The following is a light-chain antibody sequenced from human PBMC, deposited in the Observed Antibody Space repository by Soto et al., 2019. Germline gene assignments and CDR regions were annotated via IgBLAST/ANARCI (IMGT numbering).Light chain of an antibody. Sequence: DIQMTQSPSSLSASVGDRVTITCRASQSISSYLNWYQQKPGKAPKLLIYAASSLQSGVPSRFSGSGSGTDFTLTISSLQPKDFATYYCQQSYSTHWTFGQGTKVEIK. V-gene: IGKV1-39*01. CDR1: QSISSY. CDR3: QQSYSTHWT. J-gene: IGKJ1*01. CDR2: AAS.